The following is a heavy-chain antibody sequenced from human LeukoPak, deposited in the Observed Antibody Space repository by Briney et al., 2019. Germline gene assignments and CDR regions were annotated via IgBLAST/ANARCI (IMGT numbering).Heavy chain of an antibody. D-gene: IGHD3-10*01. J-gene: IGHJ2*01. V-gene: IGHV3-66*01. CDR1: GFTVTNNY. Sequence: GGSLRLSCAASGFTVTNNYMTWVRQAPGKGLEWVSVIYSGGSTFYADSVKGRFTISRDNSKNTLYLQMNSLRAEDTAVYYCASPNYYGSGPSDLWGRGTLVTVSS. CDR3: ASPNYYGSGPSDL. CDR2: IYSGGST.